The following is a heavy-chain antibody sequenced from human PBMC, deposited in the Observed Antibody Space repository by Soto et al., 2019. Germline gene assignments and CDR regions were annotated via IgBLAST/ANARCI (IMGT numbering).Heavy chain of an antibody. D-gene: IGHD2-15*01. CDR3: AKERVAAAYVETSPFDF. CDR2: IDGSGGDT. Sequence: GGSLRLSCAASGFTLSSYAMAWVRQAPGTGPEWVSVIDGSGGDTSFADSVKGRFTISRDNSKNTLYLHMNSLRAEDTARYYCAKERVAAAYVETSPFDFWGQGTQVTVSS. J-gene: IGHJ4*02. CDR1: GFTLSSYA. V-gene: IGHV3-23*01.